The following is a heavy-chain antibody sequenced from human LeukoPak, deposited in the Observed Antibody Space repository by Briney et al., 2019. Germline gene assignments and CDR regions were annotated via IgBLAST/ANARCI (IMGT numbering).Heavy chain of an antibody. CDR3: ARDRPTYGSGSYYNKEYWFDP. Sequence: ASVKVSCKASGGTFSSYAISWVRQAPGQGLEWMGRIIPILGRANYAQKFQGRVTITADKSTSTAYMELSSLRSEDTAVYYCARDRPTYGSGSYYNKEYWFDPWGQGALVTVSS. V-gene: IGHV1-69*04. J-gene: IGHJ5*02. D-gene: IGHD3-10*01. CDR2: IIPILGRA. CDR1: GGTFSSYA.